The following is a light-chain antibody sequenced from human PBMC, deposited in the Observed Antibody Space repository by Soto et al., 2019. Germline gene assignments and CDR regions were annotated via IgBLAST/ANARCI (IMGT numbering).Light chain of an antibody. V-gene: IGKV3-15*01. J-gene: IGKJ4*01. Sequence: EVVMTPSPATLSVSPGARVTFSCRASQSVTTSLAWYQHKPGQSPRLLISDASTGASGIPPRFSGSGSGTEFTLTIGRLQSADFAAYYCQQYDRWPVTFGEGTKADIK. CDR1: QSVTTS. CDR2: DAS. CDR3: QQYDRWPVT.